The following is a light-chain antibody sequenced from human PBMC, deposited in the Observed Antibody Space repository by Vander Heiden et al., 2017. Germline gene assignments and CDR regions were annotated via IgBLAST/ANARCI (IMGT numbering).Light chain of an antibody. J-gene: IGKJ1*01. CDR3: QQYDSYFRT. Sequence: DIQMTQSPSTLSASVGDRVTITCRASQNIGTWVAWYQQKSGKAPKVLIYQASTLESGAPSRFNGSGSGTEFTLTIDSLQPDDFAIYYCQQYDSYFRTFGQGTKVDIK. V-gene: IGKV1-5*03. CDR1: QNIGTW. CDR2: QAS.